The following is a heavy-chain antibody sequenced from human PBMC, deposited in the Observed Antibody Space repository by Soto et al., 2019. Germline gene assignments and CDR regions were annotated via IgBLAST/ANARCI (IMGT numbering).Heavy chain of an antibody. D-gene: IGHD6-19*01. Sequence: GGSLRLSCAASGFTFSDHYMDWVRQAPGKGLEWVGRIRNKANSYSTEYAASVKGRFTFSRDDSKNSLYLQMNSLETEDTAVYYCARLGYGRGWQNAYWGQGTLVTVSS. V-gene: IGHV3-72*01. CDR3: ARLGYGRGWQNAY. CDR2: IRNKANSYST. J-gene: IGHJ4*02. CDR1: GFTFSDHY.